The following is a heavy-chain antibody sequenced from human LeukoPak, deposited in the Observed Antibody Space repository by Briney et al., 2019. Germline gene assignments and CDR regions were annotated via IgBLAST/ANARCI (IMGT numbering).Heavy chain of an antibody. D-gene: IGHD3-10*01. J-gene: IGHJ4*02. CDR3: AKDRFNGMVRGVPDY. CDR2: ISYDGSNK. V-gene: IGHV3-30*18. CDR1: GFTVSSNY. Sequence: GGSLRLSCAASGFTVSSNYMSWVRQAPGKGLEWVAVISYDGSNKYYADSVKGRFTISRDNSKNTLYLQMNSLRAEDTAVYYCAKDRFNGMVRGVPDYWGQGTLVTVSS.